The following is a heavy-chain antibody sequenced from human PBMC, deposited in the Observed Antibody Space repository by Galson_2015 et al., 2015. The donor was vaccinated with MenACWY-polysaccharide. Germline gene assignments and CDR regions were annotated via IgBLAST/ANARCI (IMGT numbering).Heavy chain of an antibody. V-gene: IGHV1-69*06. Sequence: SVKVSCKASGGSFSSFGVSWVRQAPGQGLEWMGGIIHVFETSTYAQKFQGRVTISADKSTTTTFMEVTSLTSEDTAAYYCARVPFRELTMVRGPLDYWGQGTPVTVSS. CDR1: GGSFSSFG. J-gene: IGHJ4*02. D-gene: IGHD3-10*01. CDR3: ARVPFRELTMVRGPLDY. CDR2: IIHVFETS.